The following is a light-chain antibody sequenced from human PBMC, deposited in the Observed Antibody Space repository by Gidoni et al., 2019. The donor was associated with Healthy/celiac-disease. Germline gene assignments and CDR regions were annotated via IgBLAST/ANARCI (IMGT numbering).Light chain of an antibody. CDR2: KAS. V-gene: IGKV1-5*03. CDR3: QQYNSYPET. Sequence: DIQMTQSPSTLSASVGDRVTITCRASQSISSWLAWYQQKPGKAPKLLIYKASSIDSGVPARFSGSGSGTEFTLTISSLQSDDFATYYCQQYNSYPETFXQXTKVEIK. CDR1: QSISSW. J-gene: IGKJ1*01.